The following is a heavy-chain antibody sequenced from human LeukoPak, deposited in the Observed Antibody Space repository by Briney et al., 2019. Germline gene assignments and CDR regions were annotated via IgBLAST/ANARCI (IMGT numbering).Heavy chain of an antibody. V-gene: IGHV1-24*01. D-gene: IGHD3-10*01. CDR2: FDPEDGET. CDR3: ARDRVCNWFDP. Sequence: GPSVKVSCKVSGYTLTELSMHWVRQAPGKGLEWMGGFDPEDGETIYAQKFQGRVTITTDESTSTAYMELSSLRSEDTAVYYCARDRVCNWFDPWGQGTLVTVSS. CDR1: GYTLTELS. J-gene: IGHJ5*02.